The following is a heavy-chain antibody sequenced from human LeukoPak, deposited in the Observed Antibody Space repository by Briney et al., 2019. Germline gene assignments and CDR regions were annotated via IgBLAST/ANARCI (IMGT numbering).Heavy chain of an antibody. CDR3: AAARQIYSSGWYYYYYGMDV. Sequence: ASVKVSCKASGCTFTSYYMHWVRQAPGQGLEWMGIINPSGGSTSCAQKFQERVTITRDMSTSTAYMELSSLRSKDTAVYYCAAARQIYSSGWYYYYYGMDVWGQGTTVTVSS. CDR1: GCTFTSYY. CDR2: INPSGGST. D-gene: IGHD6-19*01. J-gene: IGHJ6*02. V-gene: IGHV1-46*01.